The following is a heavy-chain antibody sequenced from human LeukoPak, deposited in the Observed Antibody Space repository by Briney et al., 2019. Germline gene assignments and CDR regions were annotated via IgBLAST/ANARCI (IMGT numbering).Heavy chain of an antibody. CDR2: TSSSSSYI. V-gene: IGHV3-21*01. CDR1: GFTFSSYS. D-gene: IGHD6-6*01. J-gene: IGHJ4*02. CDR3: ARDSIASSKPFDY. Sequence: GGSLRLSCAASGFTFSSYSMNWVRQAPGKGLEWVSSTSSSSSYIYYADSVKGRFTISRDSAKNSLYLQMNSLRAEDTAVYYCARDSIASSKPFDYWGQGTLVTVSS.